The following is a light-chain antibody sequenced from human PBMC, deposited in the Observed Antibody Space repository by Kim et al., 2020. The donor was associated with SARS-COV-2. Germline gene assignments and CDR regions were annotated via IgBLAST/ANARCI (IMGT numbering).Light chain of an antibody. CDR2: DAS. CDR1: QRVSSF. Sequence: LSPGERAPLSCRASQRVSSFLAWYQQKPGQAPRLLIYDASNRATGIPARFSGSGSGTDFTLTISSLEPEDFAVYYCQQRSNWPTTFGQGTKVDIK. V-gene: IGKV3-11*01. J-gene: IGKJ1*01. CDR3: QQRSNWPTT.